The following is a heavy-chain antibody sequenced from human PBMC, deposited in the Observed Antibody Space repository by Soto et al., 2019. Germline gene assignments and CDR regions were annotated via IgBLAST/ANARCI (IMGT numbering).Heavy chain of an antibody. CDR1: GFTFSSYG. J-gene: IGHJ4*02. CDR2: ISYDGSNK. V-gene: IGHV3-30*18. CDR3: AKEPFSGPLDY. Sequence: QVQLVESGGGVVQPGRSLRLSCAASGFTFSSYGMHWVRQGPGKGLEWVAVISYDGSNKYYADSVKGRFTISRDNTKNTLYLQMSSLRAEDTAVYYCAKEPFSGPLDYWGQGSLVIVSS.